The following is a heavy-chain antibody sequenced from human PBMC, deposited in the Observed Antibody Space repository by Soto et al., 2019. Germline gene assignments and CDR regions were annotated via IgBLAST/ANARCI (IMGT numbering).Heavy chain of an antibody. CDR1: EFTFSNYG. CDR2: ISYDGNNK. CDR3: AKDLLLTTVTTTGV. V-gene: IGHV3-30*18. D-gene: IGHD4-17*01. Sequence: QVQLVESGGGVVQPGRSLRLSCAASEFTFSNYGMHWVRQAPGKGLEWVAVISYDGNNKYYADSVKGRFTISRDNYKNTLYLQMDSLRAEDTAVYYCAKDLLLTTVTTTGVWGQGTMITVSS. J-gene: IGHJ3*01.